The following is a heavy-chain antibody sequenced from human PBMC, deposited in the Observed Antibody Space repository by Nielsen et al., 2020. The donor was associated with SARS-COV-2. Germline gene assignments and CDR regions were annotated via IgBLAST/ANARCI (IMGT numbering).Heavy chain of an antibody. V-gene: IGHV3-9*01. J-gene: IGHJ4*02. D-gene: IGHD3-10*01. CDR3: AKGRLGVRGTAFDY. Sequence: SLKISCAASGFTFDDYAMHWVRQAPGKGLEWVSGISWNSGSIGYADSVKGRFTISRDNAKNSLYLQMNSLRAEDTALYYCAKGRLGVRGTAFDYWGQGTLVTVSS. CDR2: ISWNSGSI. CDR1: GFTFDDYA.